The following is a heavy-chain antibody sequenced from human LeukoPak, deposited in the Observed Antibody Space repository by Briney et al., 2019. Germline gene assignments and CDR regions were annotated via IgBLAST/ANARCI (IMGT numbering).Heavy chain of an antibody. CDR3: ARAVSSWYYFDY. Sequence: GRSLRLSCAAPGFTFSSYAMHWVRQAPGKGLEWVAVISYDGSNKYYADSVKGRFTISRDNSKNTLYLQMNSLRAEDTAVYYCARAVSSWYYFDYWGQGTLVTVSS. CDR2: ISYDGSNK. V-gene: IGHV3-30-3*01. D-gene: IGHD6-13*01. CDR1: GFTFSSYA. J-gene: IGHJ4*02.